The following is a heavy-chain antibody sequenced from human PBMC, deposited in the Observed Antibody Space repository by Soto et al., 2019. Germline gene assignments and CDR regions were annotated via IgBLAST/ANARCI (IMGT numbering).Heavy chain of an antibody. CDR1: GFTFSSYG. V-gene: IGHV3-33*01. CDR2: IWYDGSNK. D-gene: IGHD6-19*01. J-gene: IGHJ4*02. Sequence: QVQLVESGGGVVQPGRSLRLSCAASGFTFSSYGMHWVRQAPGKGLEWVAVIWYDGSNKYYADSVKGRFTISRDNSKNTLYLQMNSLRAEDTAVYYCARDEYSSGWHNYWGQGTLVTVSS. CDR3: ARDEYSSGWHNY.